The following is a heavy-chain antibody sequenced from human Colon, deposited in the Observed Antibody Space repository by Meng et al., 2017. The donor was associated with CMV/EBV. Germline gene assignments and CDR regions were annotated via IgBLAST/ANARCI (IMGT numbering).Heavy chain of an antibody. Sequence: SAPTLVNPTYTLTLTCSLSWLSLDTTGLTVDWIRQPPGKALEWISLMFWNDDRRYSRSLKSRLTITRDRYKNQVVLRMTDMEPADTATYYCAKRRGQLSGYDYWGQGMRVTVSS. J-gene: IGHJ4*02. V-gene: IGHV2-5*01. CDR1: WLSLDTTGLT. CDR2: MFWNDDR. CDR3: AKRRGQLSGYDY. D-gene: IGHD6-25*01.